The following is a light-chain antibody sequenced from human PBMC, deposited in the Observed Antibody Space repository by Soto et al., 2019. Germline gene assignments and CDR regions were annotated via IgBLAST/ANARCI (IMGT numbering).Light chain of an antibody. CDR3: SAYTVRRTYV. J-gene: IGLJ1*01. CDR1: SRDVGAYNF. V-gene: IGLV2-14*03. Sequence: QSSCTQPASVSGSPGHSITISCTGTSRDVGAYNFVSWHQQHPGKAPKLVIYNVYDRPSGISYRFSGSKPGSTASLTISGLQGEEEADYYCSAYTVRRTYVFGTGTKVTVL. CDR2: NVY.